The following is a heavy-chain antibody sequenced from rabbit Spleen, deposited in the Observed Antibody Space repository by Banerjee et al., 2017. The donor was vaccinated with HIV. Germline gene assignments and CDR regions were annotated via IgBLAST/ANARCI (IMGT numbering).Heavy chain of an antibody. D-gene: IGHD1-1*01. CDR1: GFSFSKFYY. CDR3: ARNYVNAFDP. J-gene: IGHJ2*01. CDR2: IYAGSSGSA. Sequence: QSLEESGGDLVKPGASLTLTCTASGFSFSKFYYMCWVRQAPGKGLEWIASIYAGSSGSAYYASWAKGRFTISKASSTTVTLQMTSLTAADTATYFCARNYVNAFDPWGPGTLVTVS. V-gene: IGHV1S40*01.